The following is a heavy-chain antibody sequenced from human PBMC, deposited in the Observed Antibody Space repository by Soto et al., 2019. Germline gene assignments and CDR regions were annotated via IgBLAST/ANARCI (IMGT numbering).Heavy chain of an antibody. CDR3: ARVGSTVFGGSEWFDP. V-gene: IGHV5-10-1*01. D-gene: IGHD3-3*01. J-gene: IGHJ5*02. CDR2: IDPSDSYT. CDR1: GYSFTSYW. Sequence: GESLKISCQGSGYSFTSYWISWVRQMPGKGLEWMGRIDPSDSYTNYSPSFQGHVTISADKSISTAYLQWSSLKASDTAMYYCARVGSTVFGGSEWFDPWGQGTLVTVSS.